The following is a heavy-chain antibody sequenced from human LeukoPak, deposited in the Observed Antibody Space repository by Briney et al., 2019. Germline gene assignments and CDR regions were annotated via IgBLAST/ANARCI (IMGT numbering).Heavy chain of an antibody. J-gene: IGHJ6*02. D-gene: IGHD4-17*01. CDR1: GVTLSNYA. CDR2: ISYDGSNK. V-gene: IGHV3-30-3*01. Sequence: GGSLRLSCVASGVTLSNYAMSWVRQAPGKGLEWVAVISYDGSNKYYADSVKGRFTISRDNSKNTLYLQMNSLRAEDTAVYYCARGPRLRRYGMDVWGQGTTVTVSS. CDR3: ARGPRLRRYGMDV.